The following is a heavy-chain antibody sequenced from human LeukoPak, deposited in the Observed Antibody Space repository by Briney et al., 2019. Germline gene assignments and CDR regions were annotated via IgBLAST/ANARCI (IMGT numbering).Heavy chain of an antibody. V-gene: IGHV4-30-2*01. J-gene: IGHJ6*02. CDR1: GVSISSGGYS. CDR3: ARAVGYGSGSYRGYGMDV. CDR2: IYHSGST. Sequence: PSETLSLTCTVSGVSISSGGYSWSWIRQPPGKGLEWIGYIYHSGSTYYNPSLKSRVTISVDRSKIQFSLKLSSVTAADTAVYYCARAVGYGSGSYRGYGMDVWGQGTTVTVSS. D-gene: IGHD3-10*01.